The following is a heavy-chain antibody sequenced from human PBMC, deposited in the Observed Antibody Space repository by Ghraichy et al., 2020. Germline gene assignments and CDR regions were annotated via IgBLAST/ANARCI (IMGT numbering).Heavy chain of an antibody. CDR3: AREYCSGGRCYFVTGGAHFDY. CDR2: INSYGSNT. Sequence: GESLNTSCAASGFTFSNYWMHWVRQAPGKGLVWVSRINSYGSNTIYADSVKGRFTISRDNAKNTLYLQMNSLRAEDTAVYYCAREYCSGGRCYFVTGGAHFDYWGQGTLVTVSS. J-gene: IGHJ4*02. V-gene: IGHV3-74*01. CDR1: GFTFSNYW. D-gene: IGHD2-15*01.